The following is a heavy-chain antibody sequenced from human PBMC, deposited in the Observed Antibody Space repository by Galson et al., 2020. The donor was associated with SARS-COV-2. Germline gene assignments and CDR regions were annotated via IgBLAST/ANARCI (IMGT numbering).Heavy chain of an antibody. D-gene: IGHD2-2*01. J-gene: IGHJ5*02. V-gene: IGHV4-59*01. CDR3: ARMSCSATNCYQFDP. Sequence: SQTLSLTCKVSGGSISSYYWSWIRQPPGKGLEWIGYIYYSGSTNYNPSLKSRVTISADTSKNQFSLNLTSVTAADTALYYCARMSCSATNCYQFDPLGQGTLVTVSS. CDR2: IYYSGST. CDR1: GGSISSYY.